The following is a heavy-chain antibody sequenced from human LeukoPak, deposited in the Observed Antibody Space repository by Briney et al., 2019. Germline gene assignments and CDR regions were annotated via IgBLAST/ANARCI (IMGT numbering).Heavy chain of an antibody. D-gene: IGHD1-1*01. Sequence: GGSLRLSCAASGFTFSIYDMNWVRQAPGKGLEWVSTISTGGGSTYYADSVKGRFTISRDNSKNTLYLQMTSLRAEDTAVYFCARGRVSSSTWYSTYYYYFYIDVWGKGTTVTISS. CDR3: ARGRVSSSTWYSTYYYYFYIDV. V-gene: IGHV3-23*01. J-gene: IGHJ6*03. CDR2: ISTGGGST. CDR1: GFTFSIYD.